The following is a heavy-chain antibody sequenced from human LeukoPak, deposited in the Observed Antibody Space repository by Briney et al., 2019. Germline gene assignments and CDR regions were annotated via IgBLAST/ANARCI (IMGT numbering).Heavy chain of an antibody. D-gene: IGHD2-21*01. J-gene: IGHJ4*02. Sequence: PGGSLRLSCAASGFAFSSHAMVWVRQAPGKGLEWVSFISHDGSESFHTDSVKGRFTISRDNSKNTLYLQMNSLRAEDTAVYYCAKDVVPFDYWGQGTLVTVSS. CDR2: ISHDGSES. CDR1: GFAFSSHA. V-gene: IGHV3-30-3*01. CDR3: AKDVVPFDY.